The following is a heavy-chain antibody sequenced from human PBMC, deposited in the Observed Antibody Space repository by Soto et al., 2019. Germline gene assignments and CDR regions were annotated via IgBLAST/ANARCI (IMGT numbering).Heavy chain of an antibody. CDR3: ARALVDTAMVTPFDY. J-gene: IGHJ4*02. V-gene: IGHV1-69*13. D-gene: IGHD5-18*01. CDR1: GGTFSSYA. CDR2: IIPIFGTA. Sequence: SVKVSCKASGGTFSSYAISWVRQAPGQGLEWMGGIIPIFGTANYAQKFQGRVTITADESTSTAYMELSSLRSEDTAVYYRARALVDTAMVTPFDYWGQGTLVTVSS.